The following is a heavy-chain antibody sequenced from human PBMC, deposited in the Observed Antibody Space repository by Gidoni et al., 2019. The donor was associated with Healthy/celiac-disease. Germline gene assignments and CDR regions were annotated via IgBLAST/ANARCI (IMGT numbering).Heavy chain of an antibody. CDR2: ISYDVSKK. CDR3: AKGGLGYCSSTSCLGNYYYMDV. V-gene: IGHV3-30*18. J-gene: IGHJ6*03. CDR1: GFTFSSYG. D-gene: IGHD2-2*01. Sequence: QVQLVEAGGGVVQPWRSLRLSCAASGFTFSSYGWHWVRQAPGKGLEVVEVISYDVSKKYYADSVKGRVTISRDNSKNTLYLQMNSLRAEDTAVYYCAKGGLGYCSSTSCLGNYYYMDVWGKGTTVTVSS.